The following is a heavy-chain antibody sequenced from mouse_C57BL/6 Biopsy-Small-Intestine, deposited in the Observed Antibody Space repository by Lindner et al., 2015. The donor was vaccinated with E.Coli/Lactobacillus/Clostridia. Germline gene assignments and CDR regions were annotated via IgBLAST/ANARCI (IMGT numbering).Heavy chain of an antibody. CDR2: IDPKSGGT. Sequence: SVKVSCKASGYTFTDYFMHWVRQAPGQGLEWMGWIDPKSGGTNYAQNFQGRVTLTRDTSISTAYMELNRLTSDDTAVYYCAREDSHSGWYRYWGQGTLVTVSS. J-gene: IGHJ4*01. CDR1: GYTFTDYF. D-gene: IGHD1-1*02. V-gene: IGHV1-34*02. CDR3: AREDSHSGWYRY.